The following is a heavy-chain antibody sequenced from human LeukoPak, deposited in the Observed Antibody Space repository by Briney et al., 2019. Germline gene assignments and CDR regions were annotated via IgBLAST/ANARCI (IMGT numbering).Heavy chain of an antibody. D-gene: IGHD2-15*01. CDR1: GGSIGSYY. CDR3: ARDQSCSGGSCYDAFDI. Sequence: PSETLSLTCTVSGGSIGSYYWSWIRQPPGKGLEWIGYIYYSGSTNYNPSLKSRVTISVDTSKNQFSLKLSSVAAADTAVYYCARDQSCSGGSCYDAFDIWGQGTMVTVSS. J-gene: IGHJ3*02. V-gene: IGHV4-59*01. CDR2: IYYSGST.